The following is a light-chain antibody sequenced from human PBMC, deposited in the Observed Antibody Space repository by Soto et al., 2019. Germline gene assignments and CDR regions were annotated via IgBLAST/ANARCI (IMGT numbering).Light chain of an antibody. CDR3: CSYAGSYSYV. J-gene: IGLJ1*01. CDR1: SSDVGGYNY. CDR2: DVS. V-gene: IGLV2-11*01. Sequence: QSVLTQPRSVSGSPGQSVTIFCTGTSSDVGGYNYVSWYQEQPGKAPKLMIYDVSKRPSGVPDRFSGSKSGNTASLTISGLQAEDEADYYCCSYAGSYSYVFGTGTKLTVL.